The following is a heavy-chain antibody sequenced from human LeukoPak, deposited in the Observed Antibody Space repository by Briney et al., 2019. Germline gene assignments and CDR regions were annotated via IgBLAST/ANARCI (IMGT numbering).Heavy chain of an antibody. CDR3: ATWTARPIDAFDI. CDR1: GGSFSGYY. Sequence: NPSETLSLTCAVYGGSFSGYYWSWIRQPPGKGLEWIGEINHSGSTNYNPSLKSRVTISVDTSKNQFSLKLSSVTAADTAVYYCATWTARPIDAFDIWGQGTMVTVSS. J-gene: IGHJ3*02. D-gene: IGHD5-18*01. V-gene: IGHV4-34*01. CDR2: INHSGST.